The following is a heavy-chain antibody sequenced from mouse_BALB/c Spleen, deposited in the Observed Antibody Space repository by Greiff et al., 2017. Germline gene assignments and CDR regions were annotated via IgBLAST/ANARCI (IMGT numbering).Heavy chain of an antibody. CDR1: GYTFTNYW. D-gene: IGHD1-1*01. J-gene: IGHJ2*01. CDR3: ARDYYGALFDY. CDR2: IYPGGGYT. V-gene: IGHV1-63*02. Sequence: QVHVKQSGAELVRPGTSVKISCKASGYTFTNYWLGWVKQRPGHGLEWIGDIYPGGGYTNYNEKFKGKATLTADTSSSTAYMQLSSLTSEDSAVYFCARDYYGALFDYWGQGTTLTVSS.